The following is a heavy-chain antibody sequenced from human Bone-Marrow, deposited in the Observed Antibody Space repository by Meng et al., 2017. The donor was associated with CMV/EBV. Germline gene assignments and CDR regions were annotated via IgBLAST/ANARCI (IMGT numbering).Heavy chain of an antibody. CDR2: ISGSGSTI. CDR1: GFTFSDHY. D-gene: IGHD2-2*01. V-gene: IGHV3-11*01. Sequence: GGSLRLFCAASGFTFSDHYMSWIRQAPGKGLEWLSYISGSGSTIYYADSVKGRFTISRDNAKNSLSLQMNSLRAEDTAVYYCARRESYQQGYGMDVWGQGTTVTVSS. CDR3: ARRESYQQGYGMDV. J-gene: IGHJ6*02.